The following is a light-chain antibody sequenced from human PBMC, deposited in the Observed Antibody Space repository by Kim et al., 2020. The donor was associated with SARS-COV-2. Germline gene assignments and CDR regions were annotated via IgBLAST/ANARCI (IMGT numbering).Light chain of an antibody. CDR1: PSVTSSD. CDR3: QQYGSSPRT. V-gene: IGKV3-20*01. J-gene: IGKJ2*01. CDR2: GAS. Sequence: LFPGERATLSCRASPSVTSSDLAWYQQRPGQAPRLLIYGASSRATGIPDRFSGSGSGTDFTLTISRLEPEDFAVYYCQQYGSSPRTFGQGTKLEI.